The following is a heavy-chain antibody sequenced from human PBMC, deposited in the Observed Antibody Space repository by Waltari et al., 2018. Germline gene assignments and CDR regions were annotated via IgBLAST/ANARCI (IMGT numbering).Heavy chain of an antibody. J-gene: IGHJ5*02. CDR1: GSTFSSDW. Sequence: VQLVESGGGLVQPGGSLRLSCAASGSTFSSDWMHWVRQAPGKGLVWVSRIKSEGGSTSYADSVKGRVTISRDNAKNMRYLQMNSLRVEDTAVYYCASAGGSGWNWFDPWGQGTLVTVSS. CDR3: ASAGGSGWNWFDP. CDR2: IKSEGGST. V-gene: IGHV3-74*01. D-gene: IGHD6-19*01.